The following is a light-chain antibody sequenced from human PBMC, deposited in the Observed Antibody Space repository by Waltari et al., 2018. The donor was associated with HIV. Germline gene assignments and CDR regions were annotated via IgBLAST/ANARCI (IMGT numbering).Light chain of an antibody. CDR2: SND. V-gene: IGLV1-44*01. CDR3: AAWDDSLNGWV. Sequence: QSVLTQPPSASATPGQGVGISCSGSRSNIGTNTVNWYQHLPGTAPKLLIYSNDQRPSGVPDRISGSKSGTSASLAISGLQSEDEADYYCAAWDDSLNGWVFGGGTKVTVL. CDR1: RSNIGTNT. J-gene: IGLJ3*02.